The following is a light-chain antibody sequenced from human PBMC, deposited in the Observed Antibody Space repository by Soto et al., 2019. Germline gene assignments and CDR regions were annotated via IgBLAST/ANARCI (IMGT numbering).Light chain of an antibody. CDR2: KVA. V-gene: IGKV2-30*01. Sequence: EVVMTQSPLTLPVTLGQPASISCRSSQGLVYSDVDTYLHWFQQRPGQSPRRLIYKVANRDSGVPDRFSGSGSGTEFTLKISRVAAEDVGVYYCMQGKAWPPRLSFGGGTRVEI. J-gene: IGKJ4*01. CDR1: QGLVYSDVDTY. CDR3: MQGKAWPPRLS.